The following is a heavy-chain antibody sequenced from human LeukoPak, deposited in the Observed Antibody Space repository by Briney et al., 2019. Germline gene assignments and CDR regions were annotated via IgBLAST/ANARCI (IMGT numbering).Heavy chain of an antibody. CDR3: ARALAAADSFDY. V-gene: IGHV4-34*01. CDR1: GGSFSGYY. J-gene: IGHJ4*02. D-gene: IGHD6-13*01. CDR2: INHSGST. Sequence: PSETLSLTCAVYGGSFSGYYWSWIRQPPGKGLEWIGEINHSGSTNYNPSLKSRVTISVDTSKNQFSLKLSSVTAADTAVYYCARALAAADSFDYWGRGTLVTVSS.